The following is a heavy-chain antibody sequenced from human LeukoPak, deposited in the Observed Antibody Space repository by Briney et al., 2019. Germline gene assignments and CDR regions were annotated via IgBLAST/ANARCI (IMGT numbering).Heavy chain of an antibody. CDR2: IYTSGST. CDR3: ATGTTGTAAFDI. V-gene: IGHV4-61*02. Sequence: SETLSLTCTVSGGSISSGSYYWSWIRQPAGKGLEWIGRIYTSGSTNYNPSLKSRVTISVDTSKNQFSLKLSSVTAPDTAVYYCATGTTGTAAFDIWGQGTMVTVSS. CDR1: GGSISSGSYY. J-gene: IGHJ3*02. D-gene: IGHD1-1*01.